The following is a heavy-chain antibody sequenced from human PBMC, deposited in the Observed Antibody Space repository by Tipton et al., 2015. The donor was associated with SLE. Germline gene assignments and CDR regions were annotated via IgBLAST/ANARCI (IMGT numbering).Heavy chain of an antibody. CDR3: ARGDCSRTSCLDY. V-gene: IGHV4-31*03. Sequence: TLSLTCTVSGGSISSSSYYWGWIRQPPGKGLEWIGYIYYSGSTYYHPSLKSRVTISVDTSKNQFSLKLSSVTAADTAVYYCARGDCSRTSCLDYWGQGTLVTVSS. D-gene: IGHD2-2*01. J-gene: IGHJ4*02. CDR1: GGSISSSSYY. CDR2: IYYSGST.